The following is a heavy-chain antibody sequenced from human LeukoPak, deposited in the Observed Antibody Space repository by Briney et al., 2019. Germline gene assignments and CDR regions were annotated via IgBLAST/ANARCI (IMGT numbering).Heavy chain of an antibody. CDR2: IDWDDDK. V-gene: IGHV2-70*04. CDR3: ARTTSYCGGDCYVD. J-gene: IGHJ4*02. D-gene: IGHD2-21*02. Sequence: SGPALVKPTQTLTLTCTFSGFSLSTSGMRVSWIRQPPGKALEWLARIDWDDDKFYSTSLKTRLTISKDTTKNQVVLTMTNMDPVDTVTYYCARTTSYCGGDCYVDWGQGTLVTVSS. CDR1: GFSLSTSGMR.